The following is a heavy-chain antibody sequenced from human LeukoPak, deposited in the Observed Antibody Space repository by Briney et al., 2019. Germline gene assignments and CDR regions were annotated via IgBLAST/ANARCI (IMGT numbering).Heavy chain of an antibody. Sequence: KPSETLSLTCTVSGGSISSSSYYWSWIRQPAGKGLEWIGRIYTSGSTNYNPSLKSRVTMSVDTSKNQFSLKLSSVTAADTAAYYCARGWSQYYYYYYMDVWGKGTTVTVSS. CDR1: GGSISSSSYY. CDR3: ARGWSQYYYYYYMDV. V-gene: IGHV4-61*02. CDR2: IYTSGST. D-gene: IGHD2-8*01. J-gene: IGHJ6*03.